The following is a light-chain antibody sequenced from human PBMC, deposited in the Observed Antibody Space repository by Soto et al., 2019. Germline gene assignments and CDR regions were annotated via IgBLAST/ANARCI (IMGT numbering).Light chain of an antibody. CDR2: SNT. J-gene: IGLJ2*01. CDR3: AAWDDSLNGHV. Sequence: QSVLTQTPSASGTPGQRITISCSGSSSNIGSRTVNWYQQFPGTAPKVLIYSNTQRPSGVPDRFSASKSGTTASLAISGLQSEDEADYYCAAWDDSLNGHVFGGGTKLTVX. CDR1: SSNIGSRT. V-gene: IGLV1-44*01.